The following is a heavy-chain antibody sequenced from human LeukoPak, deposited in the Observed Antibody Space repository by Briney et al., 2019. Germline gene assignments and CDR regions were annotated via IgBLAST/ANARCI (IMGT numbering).Heavy chain of an antibody. CDR1: GGSISSYY. J-gene: IGHJ3*02. CDR2: IYTSGGT. D-gene: IGHD3-3*01. CDR3: ARAYYDFWSGYPTDAFDI. V-gene: IGHV4-4*07. Sequence: PSETLSLTCTVSGGSISSYYWSWIRQPAGKGLEWIGRIYTSGGTNYNPSLKSRVTMSVDTSKNQFSLKLSSVTAADTAVYYCARAYYDFWSGYPTDAFDIWGQGTMVTVSS.